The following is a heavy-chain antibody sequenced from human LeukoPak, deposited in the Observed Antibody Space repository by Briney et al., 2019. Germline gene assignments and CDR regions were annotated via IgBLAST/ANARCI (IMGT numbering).Heavy chain of an antibody. Sequence: QPGGSLGLSCATSGFTFSGSAMHWVRQASGKGLEWVGLIRTKVNSYATAYAASVKGRFTISRDDSMNTAYLQMNSLKTEDTAVYYCTRLGIPASGTAAFDIWGQGTMVTVSS. V-gene: IGHV3-73*01. CDR1: GFTFSGSA. CDR2: IRTKVNSYAT. D-gene: IGHD6-13*01. J-gene: IGHJ3*02. CDR3: TRLGIPASGTAAFDI.